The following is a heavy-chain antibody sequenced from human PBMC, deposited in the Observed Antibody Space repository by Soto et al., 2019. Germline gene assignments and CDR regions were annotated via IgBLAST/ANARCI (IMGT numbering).Heavy chain of an antibody. CDR2: INPSGGST. J-gene: IGHJ1*01. Sequence: ASVKVSCKASGYTFTSYYMHWVRQAPGQGLEWMGIINPSGGSTSYAQKFQGRVTMTRDTSTSTVYMELSSLRSEDTAVYYCARDLGNYSSGWLEYFQHWGQGTLVTVSS. CDR3: ARDLGNYSSGWLEYFQH. CDR1: GYTFTSYY. V-gene: IGHV1-46*03. D-gene: IGHD6-19*01.